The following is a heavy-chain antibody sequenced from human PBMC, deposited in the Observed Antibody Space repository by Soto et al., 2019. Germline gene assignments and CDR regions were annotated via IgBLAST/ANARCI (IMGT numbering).Heavy chain of an antibody. CDR2: MSPNSGAT. CDR1: GYTFTSYD. CDR3: ARGVDNGVDV. J-gene: IGHJ6*02. Sequence: QVQLVQSGAEVTKPGASVKVSCKASGYTFTSYDINWVRQATGQGLELMGWMSPNSGATGYAQKFQGRVTRTRDTSISTVYMELSNLRSEDTAIYYCARGVDNGVDVWGQGSTVTVSS. D-gene: IGHD2-8*01. V-gene: IGHV1-8*01.